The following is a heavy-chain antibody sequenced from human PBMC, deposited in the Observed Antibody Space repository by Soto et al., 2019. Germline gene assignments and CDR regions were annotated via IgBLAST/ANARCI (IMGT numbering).Heavy chain of an antibody. J-gene: IGHJ4*02. D-gene: IGHD3-16*01. CDR1: GYTFTSYG. CDR2: IGAYNGNA. CDR3: ARDAGLITIGSYFDY. Sequence: ASVKVSCKASGYTFTSYGISWVRQAPGQGLEWMGWIGAYNGNANYAQKLQGRVTMTTDTSTSTAYMELRSLRSDDTAVYYCARDAGLITIGSYFDYWGQGTLVTVSS. V-gene: IGHV1-18*01.